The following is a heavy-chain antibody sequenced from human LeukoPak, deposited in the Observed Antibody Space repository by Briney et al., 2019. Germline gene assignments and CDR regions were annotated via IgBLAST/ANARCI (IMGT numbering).Heavy chain of an antibody. CDR2: INPNSGGT. J-gene: IGHJ4*02. V-gene: IGHV1-2*02. Sequence: ASVKVSCKASGYTFTGYYMHWVRQAPGQGLEWMGWINPNSGGTNYAQKLQGRVTMTTDTSTSTAYMELRSLRSDDTAVYYCARASREVATMPFDYWGQGTLVTVSS. CDR1: GYTFTGYY. CDR3: ARASREVATMPFDY. D-gene: IGHD5-12*01.